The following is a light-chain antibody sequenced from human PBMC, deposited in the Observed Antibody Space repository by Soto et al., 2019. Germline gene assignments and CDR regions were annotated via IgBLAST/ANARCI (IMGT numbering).Light chain of an antibody. CDR2: DAS. CDR1: QSISSY. CDR3: QQRGNWPLT. J-gene: IGKJ3*01. V-gene: IGKV3-11*01. Sequence: EIVLTQSPATLSLSPGERATLSCRASQSISSYLAWYQQKPGQTPRLLIYDASTRATGIPVRFSGSGSGTDFTLTISSLEPEDFAVYYCQQRGNWPLTFGPGTKVDI.